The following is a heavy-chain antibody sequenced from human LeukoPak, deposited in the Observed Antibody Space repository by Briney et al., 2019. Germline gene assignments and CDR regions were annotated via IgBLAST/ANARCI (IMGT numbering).Heavy chain of an antibody. D-gene: IGHD2-2*01. CDR1: GGSISSGDYY. V-gene: IGHV4-30-4*01. Sequence: SETLSLTCTVSGGSISSGDYYWSWIRQPPGKGLEWIGYIYYSGSTYYNPSLKSRVTISVYTSKNQFSLKLSSVTAADTAVYYCARDAVVPAAISSYGMDVWGQGTTVTVSS. CDR2: IYYSGST. J-gene: IGHJ6*02. CDR3: ARDAVVPAAISSYGMDV.